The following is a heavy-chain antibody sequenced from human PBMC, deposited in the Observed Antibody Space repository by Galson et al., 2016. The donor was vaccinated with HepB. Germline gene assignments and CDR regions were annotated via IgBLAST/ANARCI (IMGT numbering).Heavy chain of an antibody. Sequence: SLRLSCAASGFTFSSYGMHWVRQAPGKGLEWVAFISYDGSNKKYADSVKGRFTISRDNSKSMLFLQMSSLRADDTAVYYCARRHEYCPPVGCSVDYWGQGTLVSVSS. D-gene: IGHD2/OR15-2a*01. CDR2: ISYDGSNK. CDR1: GFTFSSYG. V-gene: IGHV3-30*03. CDR3: ARRHEYCPPVGCSVDY. J-gene: IGHJ4*02.